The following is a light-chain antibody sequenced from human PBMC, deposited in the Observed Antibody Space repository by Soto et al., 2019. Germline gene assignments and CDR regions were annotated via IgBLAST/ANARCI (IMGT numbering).Light chain of an antibody. J-gene: IGLJ2*01. CDR3: CSYAGNDITYVL. CDR1: STDIGSTGL. CDR2: EVS. Sequence: QSALTQPASVSGSPGQSITISCTGTSTDIGSTGLVSWYQQNPGGAPKLMIYEVSKRPSGVSDRFSGSKSGNTASLTISGLQAEDESDYYCCSYAGNDITYVLFGGGTKVTVL. V-gene: IGLV2-23*02.